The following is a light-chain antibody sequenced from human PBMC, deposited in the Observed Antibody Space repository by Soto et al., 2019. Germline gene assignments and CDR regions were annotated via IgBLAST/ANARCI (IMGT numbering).Light chain of an antibody. CDR2: EVS. V-gene: IGLV2-8*01. CDR1: SSDIGGYNY. CDR3: SSYAGNSVV. Sequence: QSALTQPPSASGSPGQSVTISCTGTSSDIGGYNYVSWYQQNPGKAPKLIIFEVSKRPSGVPDRFSGSKSGNTASLTVSGLQAEDEADYFCSSYAGNSVVFGGGTKPPS. J-gene: IGLJ2*01.